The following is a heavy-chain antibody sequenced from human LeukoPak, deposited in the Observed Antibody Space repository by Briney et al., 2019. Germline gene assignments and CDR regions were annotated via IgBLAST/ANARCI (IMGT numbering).Heavy chain of an antibody. CDR3: AASYSHYYYYMDV. CDR1: GFTFTSSA. J-gene: IGHJ6*03. Sequence: PVKVSCKASGFTFTSSAMQWVRQARGQRLEWMGWIVVGSGNTNYAQKFQERVTITRDMSTRTAYMELSSLRSEDTAVYYCAASYSHYYYYMDVWGKGTTVTVSS. CDR2: IVVGSGNT. D-gene: IGHD1-26*01. V-gene: IGHV1-58*02.